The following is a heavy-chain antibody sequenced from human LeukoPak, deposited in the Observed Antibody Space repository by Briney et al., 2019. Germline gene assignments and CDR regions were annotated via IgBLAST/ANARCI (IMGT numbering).Heavy chain of an antibody. Sequence: PGGSLRLSCVASGFVFSSHGMNWVRQAPGKGLEWLTVIWYDGSDQYYADSVKGRFTISRDNSKNTLYLQMDSLRGEDTAVYYCAKDFRIGYSAHFDYWGQGALVTVSS. J-gene: IGHJ4*02. D-gene: IGHD2-21*01. CDR1: GFVFSSHG. V-gene: IGHV3-33*06. CDR3: AKDFRIGYSAHFDY. CDR2: IWYDGSDQ.